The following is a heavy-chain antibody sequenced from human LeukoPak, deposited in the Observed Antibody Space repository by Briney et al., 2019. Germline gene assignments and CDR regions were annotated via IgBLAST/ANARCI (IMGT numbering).Heavy chain of an antibody. CDR1: GFTFSNYW. Sequence: GGSLRLSCAASGFTFSNYWMSWVRQAPGKGLEWVANINQDGSEKYYVDSVKGRFTISRDNAKNSLYLQMNSLRAEDTAVYYCARKGYTYGSWDYWGQGTLVTVSS. CDR3: ARKGYTYGSWDY. J-gene: IGHJ4*02. V-gene: IGHV3-7*01. D-gene: IGHD5-18*01. CDR2: INQDGSEK.